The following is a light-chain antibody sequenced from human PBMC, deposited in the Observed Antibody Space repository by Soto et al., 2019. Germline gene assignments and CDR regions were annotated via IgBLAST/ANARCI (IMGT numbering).Light chain of an antibody. V-gene: IGKV3-15*01. CDR1: QLFSSN. CDR2: GVS. Sequence: EIVMMQSPDTLSVSPGESVTLSSRASQLFSSNLAWYQHKPGQAPRLLIYGVSTRDICVPDRSSGSASVTEFTLSFSSLQSEDFAVYYCQQYNNWPRTFGQGTRLEIK. J-gene: IGKJ5*01. CDR3: QQYNNWPRT.